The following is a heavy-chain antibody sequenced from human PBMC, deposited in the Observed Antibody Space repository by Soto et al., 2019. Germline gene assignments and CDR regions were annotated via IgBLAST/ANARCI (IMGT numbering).Heavy chain of an antibody. CDR1: GFTFSSYA. CDR3: AKDYDYGSGYYTAFDY. J-gene: IGHJ4*02. D-gene: IGHD3-3*01. V-gene: IGHV3-23*01. Sequence: GGSLRLSCAASGFTFSSYAMSWVRQAPGKGLEWVSAISGSGGSTYYENSVKGRFTISRDNSKNTLYLEMNSLRAEDTAVYYCAKDYDYGSGYYTAFDYWGQGTLVTVSS. CDR2: ISGSGGST.